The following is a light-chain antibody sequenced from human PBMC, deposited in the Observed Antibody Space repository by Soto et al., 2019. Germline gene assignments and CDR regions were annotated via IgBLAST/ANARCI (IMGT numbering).Light chain of an antibody. V-gene: IGLV1-44*01. CDR1: SSNIGGNS. CDR2: SNN. J-gene: IGLJ3*02. CDR3: AAYDDSRNGRVV. Sequence: QSVLTQPPSVSGTPGQRVTISCSGSSSNIGGNSVNWYQQLPGTAPKLLIYSNNQRPSGVPDRFSGSTSCTSASLAISGLQSDDEADYYCAAYDDSRNGRVVFGGGTKLTVL.